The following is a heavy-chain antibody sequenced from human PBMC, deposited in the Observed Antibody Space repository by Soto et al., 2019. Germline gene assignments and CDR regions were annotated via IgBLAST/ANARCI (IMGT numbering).Heavy chain of an antibody. D-gene: IGHD3-16*01. V-gene: IGHV4-34*01. J-gene: IGHJ3*02. CDR1: GGSFSGYY. Sequence: QVQLQQWGAGLLKPSETLSLTCAVYGGSFSGYYWSWIRQPPGKGLEWIGEINHSGSTNYNPSLKSRVTISVDTSKNQFSLKLSSVTAADTAVYYCARVGGLGPRRGKKHAFDIWGQGTMVTVSS. CDR2: INHSGST. CDR3: ARVGGLGPRRGKKHAFDI.